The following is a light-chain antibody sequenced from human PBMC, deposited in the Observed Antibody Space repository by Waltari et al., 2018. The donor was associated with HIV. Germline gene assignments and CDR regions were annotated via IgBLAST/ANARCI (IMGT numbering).Light chain of an antibody. J-gene: IGLJ2*01. CDR2: EVS. V-gene: IGLV2-8*01. CDR1: SSDIGGYNY. CDR3: SSYAGSKNYVI. Sequence: QSALTQPPSASGSPGQSVTISCTGTSSDIGGYNYVSWYQQHPGKAPKLMIYEVSKRPSGVPSRCSASKSGNTASLTVSGLQAEDEADYYCSSYAGSKNYVIFGGGTKLTVL.